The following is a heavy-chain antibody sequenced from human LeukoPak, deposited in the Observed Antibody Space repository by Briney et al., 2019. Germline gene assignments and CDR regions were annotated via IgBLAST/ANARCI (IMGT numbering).Heavy chain of an antibody. J-gene: IGHJ4*02. D-gene: IGHD1-26*01. V-gene: IGHV4-61*02. CDR3: ASSEWELRGMAIDY. CDR1: GGSIRSGSYY. CDR2: IYISGTT. Sequence: PSETLSLTCTVSGGSIRSGSYYWSWIRQPAGKGLGWIGRIYISGTTNYNPSLKSRVTISIDTSKNQFSLKLSSVTAADTAVYYCASSEWELRGMAIDYGGQETLVTVPS.